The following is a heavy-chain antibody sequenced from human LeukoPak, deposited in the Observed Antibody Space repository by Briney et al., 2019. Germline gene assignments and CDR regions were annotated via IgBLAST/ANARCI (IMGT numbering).Heavy chain of an antibody. D-gene: IGHD3-9*01. CDR3: ARVKGGYDILTGYRRVYFDY. V-gene: IGHV1-58*02. Sequence: SVKVSCKASGFTFTSSAMQWVRQARGQRLEWIGWIVVGSGNTNYAQKFQGRVTMTRNTSISTAYMELSSLRSEDTAVYYCARVKGGYDILTGYRRVYFDYWGQGTLVTVSS. CDR2: IVVGSGNT. J-gene: IGHJ4*02. CDR1: GFTFTSSA.